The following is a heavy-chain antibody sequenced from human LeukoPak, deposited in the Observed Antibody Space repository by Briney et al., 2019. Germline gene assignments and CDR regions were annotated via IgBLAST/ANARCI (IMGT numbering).Heavy chain of an antibody. J-gene: IGHJ4*02. CDR1: GFSFSDNY. CDR2: INHSGST. CDR3: AGFSSSWYSG. Sequence: GSLRLSCATSGFSFSDNYMSWIRQPPGKGLEWIGEINHSGSTNYNPSLKSRVTISVDTSKNQFSLKLSSVTAADTAVYYCAGFSSSWYSGWGQGTLVTVSS. D-gene: IGHD6-13*01. V-gene: IGHV4-34*08.